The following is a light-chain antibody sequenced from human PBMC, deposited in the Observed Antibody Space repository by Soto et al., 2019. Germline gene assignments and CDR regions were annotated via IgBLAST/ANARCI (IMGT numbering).Light chain of an antibody. V-gene: IGLV2-8*01. CDR1: SSDVGGSDY. CDR2: DVS. J-gene: IGLJ1*01. Sequence: QSARTQPPSASGSPGQSVTISCTGTSSDVGGSDYVSWYQHHPGKAPKLMIYDVSKRPSGVPDRFSGSKSGNMASLTVSGLQAEDEADYYCISHVGHSNVFGTGTKLTVL. CDR3: ISHVGHSNV.